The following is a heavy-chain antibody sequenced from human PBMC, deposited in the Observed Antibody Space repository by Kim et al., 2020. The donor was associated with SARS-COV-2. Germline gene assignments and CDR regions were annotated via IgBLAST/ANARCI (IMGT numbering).Heavy chain of an antibody. Sequence: ASVKVSCKASGYTFTGYYMHWVRQAPGQGLEWMGWINPNSGGTNYAQKCQGRVTMTTDTPISTAYMELSRLRSDDTAVYYCASKLRITMIVVVQYAFDIWGQGKLVTVSS. CDR3: ASKLRITMIVVVQYAFDI. J-gene: IGHJ3*02. CDR1: GYTFTGYY. CDR2: INPNSGGT. D-gene: IGHD3-22*01. V-gene: IGHV1-2*02.